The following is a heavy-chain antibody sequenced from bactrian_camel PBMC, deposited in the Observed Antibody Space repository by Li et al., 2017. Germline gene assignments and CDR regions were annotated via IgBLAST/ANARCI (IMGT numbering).Heavy chain of an antibody. D-gene: IGHD6*01. Sequence: DVQLVESGGGSVQAGGSLRLSCAASGWGISRYCMGWFRQAPGKEREGVALIYTRNDNRFYADSVKGRFTISQDRAKNTVYLQMNSLKTEDTAVYFCATGSRYGVASFYKYWGQGTQVTVS. CDR3: ATGSRYGVASFYKY. V-gene: IGHV3S40*01. J-gene: IGHJ4*01. CDR2: IYTRNDNR. CDR1: GWGISRYC.